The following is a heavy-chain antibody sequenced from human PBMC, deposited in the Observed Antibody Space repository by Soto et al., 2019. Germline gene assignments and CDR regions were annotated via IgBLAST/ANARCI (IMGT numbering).Heavy chain of an antibody. D-gene: IGHD3-22*01. CDR2: IYYSGST. J-gene: IGHJ6*02. Sequence: PSETLSLTCTVSGGSISSGGYYWSWIRQHPGKGLEWIGYIYYSGSTYYNPSLKSRVTISVDTSKNQFSLKLSSVTAADTAVYYCSRYYYGSSGPILYYYGMDVWGQGTTVTVSS. CDR1: GGSISSGGYY. V-gene: IGHV4-31*03. CDR3: SRYYYGSSGPILYYYGMDV.